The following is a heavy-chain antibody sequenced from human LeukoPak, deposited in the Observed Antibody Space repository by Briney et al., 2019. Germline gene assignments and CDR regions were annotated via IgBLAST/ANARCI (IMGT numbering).Heavy chain of an antibody. CDR1: GFTFSSYA. V-gene: IGHV3-30-3*01. D-gene: IGHD4-17*01. J-gene: IGHJ4*02. CDR2: ISYDGSNK. CDR3: AGGPVDCGDYSFDY. Sequence: GRSLRLSCAASGFTFSSYAMHWVRQAPGKGLEWVAVISYDGSNKYYADSVKGRFTISRDNSKNTLYLQMNSLRAEDTAVYYCAGGPVDCGDYSFDYWGQGTLVTVSS.